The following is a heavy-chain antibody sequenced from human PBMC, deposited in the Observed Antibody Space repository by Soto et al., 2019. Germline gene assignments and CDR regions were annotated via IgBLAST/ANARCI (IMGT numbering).Heavy chain of an antibody. CDR1: GFTFKNHW. J-gene: IGHJ4*01. V-gene: IGHV3-7*03. Sequence: EVQLVESGGGLVQPGGSLRLSCAASGFTFKNHWMDWVRQAPGKGLEGVAHMNEDGSLIIYGDSVKGRFIVSRDDAKNSFYLDMSSLRVEGTAVYYCAGDTYRSLDYWGHGVQVTVSS. CDR2: MNEDGSLI. CDR3: AGDTYRSLDY.